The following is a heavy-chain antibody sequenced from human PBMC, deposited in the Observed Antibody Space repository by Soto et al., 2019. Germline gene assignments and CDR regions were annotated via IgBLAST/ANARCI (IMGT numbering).Heavy chain of an antibody. Sequence: QVQLQQWGAGLLKPSETLSLTCAVYGGSFSGYYWSWIRQPPGKGLEWIGEINHRGSTNYNPSLKSRVTISVHTSRNQFSLKLSSVTAADTAVYYCARGKVGSSSDYWGQGTLVTVSS. D-gene: IGHD6-13*01. CDR3: ARGKVGSSSDY. J-gene: IGHJ4*02. CDR1: GGSFSGYY. V-gene: IGHV4-34*01. CDR2: INHRGST.